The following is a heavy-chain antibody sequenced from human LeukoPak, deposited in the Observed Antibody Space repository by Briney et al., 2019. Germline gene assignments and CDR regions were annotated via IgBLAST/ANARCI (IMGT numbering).Heavy chain of an antibody. Sequence: GGSLRLSCAASGFTFSSYAMSWVRQAPGKGLEWVSVIYSGGSTYYADSVKGRFTISRDNSKNTLYLQMNSLRAEDTAVYYCARASGYDSSYYYGMDVWGQGTTVTVSS. CDR3: ARASGYDSSYYYGMDV. V-gene: IGHV3-66*01. CDR2: IYSGGST. CDR1: GFTFSSYA. J-gene: IGHJ6*02. D-gene: IGHD5-12*01.